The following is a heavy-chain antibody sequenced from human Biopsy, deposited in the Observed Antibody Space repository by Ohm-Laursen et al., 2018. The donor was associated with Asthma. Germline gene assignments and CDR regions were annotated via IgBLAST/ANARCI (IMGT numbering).Heavy chain of an antibody. CDR3: ARDRRQSSSGEDWFDP. V-gene: IGHV4-39*02. J-gene: IGHJ5*02. Sequence: SDTLSLTCTVSGGSMSSSSYYWGWIRQPPGKGLEWMGSISYTGSAYHNPSLKSRVTISVDTSKNHFSLKLSSVTAADTAVYYCARDRRQSSSGEDWFDPWGQGTLVTVSS. CDR2: ISYTGSA. D-gene: IGHD3-16*01. CDR1: GGSMSSSSYY.